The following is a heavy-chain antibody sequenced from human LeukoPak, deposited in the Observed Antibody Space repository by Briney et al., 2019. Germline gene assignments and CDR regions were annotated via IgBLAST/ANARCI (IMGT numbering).Heavy chain of an antibody. V-gene: IGHV4-30-4*08. CDR2: IYYSGST. D-gene: IGHD2-2*01. Sequence: PSETLSLTCTVPGGAISSGDYYWSWIRQPPGKGLEWVGYIYYSGSTYYNPSLKSRVTISVDTSKNQFSLKLSSVTAADTAVYYCARVQPYDYDDYWGQGTLVTVSS. CDR1: GGAISSGDYY. J-gene: IGHJ4*02. CDR3: ARVQPYDYDDY.